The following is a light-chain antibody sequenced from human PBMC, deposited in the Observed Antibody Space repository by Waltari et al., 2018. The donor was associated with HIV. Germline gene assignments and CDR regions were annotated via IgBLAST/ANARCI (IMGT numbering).Light chain of an antibody. V-gene: IGKV3-15*01. CDR1: QSVSNN. CDR2: GAS. CDR3: QQYNKWPWT. J-gene: IGKJ1*01. Sequence: EIVMTQSPATLSVSPGDRVTLSCRASQSVSNNLAWYQQKPGQSPRLLIYGASTRATGIPVTFSGRGSGTEFTLTISSLQSEDFAIYYCQQYNKWPWTFGQGTRVEIK.